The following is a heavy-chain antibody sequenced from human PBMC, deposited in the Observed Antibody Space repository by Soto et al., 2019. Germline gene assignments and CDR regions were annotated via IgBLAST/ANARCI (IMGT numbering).Heavy chain of an antibody. CDR2: IYYSGST. Sequence: SETLSLTCTVSGGSISSYYWSWIRQPPGKGLEWIGYIYYSGSTNYNPSLKSRVTMSVDTSKNQFSLKLSSVTAADTAVYYCARDHPVAAAADAHAFDIWGQGTMVTVS. D-gene: IGHD2-2*01. CDR1: GGSISSYY. CDR3: ARDHPVAAAADAHAFDI. V-gene: IGHV4-59*01. J-gene: IGHJ3*02.